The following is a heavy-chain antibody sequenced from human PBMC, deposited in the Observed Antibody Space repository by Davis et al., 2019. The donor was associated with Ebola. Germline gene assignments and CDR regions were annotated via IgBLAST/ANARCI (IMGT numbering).Heavy chain of an antibody. CDR3: AKRTILRD. Sequence: ASVKVSCKASGYTFTSYGISWVRQAPGQGLEWMGWISAYNGNTNYAQKLQGRVTMTTDTSASTVYLDLTSLRSDDTAVYYCAKRTILRDWGQGTLVTVSS. J-gene: IGHJ4*02. CDR2: ISAYNGNT. D-gene: IGHD4-17*01. V-gene: IGHV1-18*04. CDR1: GYTFTSYG.